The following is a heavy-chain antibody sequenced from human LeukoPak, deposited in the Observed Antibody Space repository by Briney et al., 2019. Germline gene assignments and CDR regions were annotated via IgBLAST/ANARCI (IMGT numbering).Heavy chain of an antibody. V-gene: IGHV3-23*01. CDR2: ISGSGGST. CDR1: GFTFSSYA. J-gene: IGHJ6*03. Sequence: GGSLRLSCAASGFTFSSYAMSWVRQAPGKGLEWLSAISGSGGSTYYADSVKGRFTISRDNSKNTLYLQMNSLRVEDTAVYYCAKNLVALYYMDVWGKGTTVTVSS. D-gene: IGHD5-12*01. CDR3: AKNLVALYYMDV.